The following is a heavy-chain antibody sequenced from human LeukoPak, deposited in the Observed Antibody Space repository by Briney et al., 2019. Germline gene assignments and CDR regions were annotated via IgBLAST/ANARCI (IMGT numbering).Heavy chain of an antibody. V-gene: IGHV4-59*01. CDR2: LYYSGST. Sequence: SETLSLTCSVSGGSISSYYWSWIRQPPGKGLEWIGYLYYSGSTNSNPSLKSRVTMSVDTSKNQFSLKLRSVTAADTAVYYCARGGSGISNAFDIWGQGTMVTVSS. CDR1: GGSISSYY. J-gene: IGHJ3*02. D-gene: IGHD3-10*01. CDR3: ARGGSGISNAFDI.